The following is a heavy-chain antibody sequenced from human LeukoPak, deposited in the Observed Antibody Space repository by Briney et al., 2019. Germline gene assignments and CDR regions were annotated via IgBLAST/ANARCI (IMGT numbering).Heavy chain of an antibody. CDR2: IKQDGSEK. CDR1: GFTFSSYW. Sequence: GGSLRLSCAASGFTFSSYWMSWVRQAPGKGLEWVANIKQDGSEKYYVDSVKGRFTISRDNAKNSLYLQMKSLRAEDTAVYYCARDQGYCSGGSCYHAGYYGMDVWGQGTTVTVSS. V-gene: IGHV3-7*01. D-gene: IGHD2-15*01. CDR3: ARDQGYCSGGSCYHAGYYGMDV. J-gene: IGHJ6*02.